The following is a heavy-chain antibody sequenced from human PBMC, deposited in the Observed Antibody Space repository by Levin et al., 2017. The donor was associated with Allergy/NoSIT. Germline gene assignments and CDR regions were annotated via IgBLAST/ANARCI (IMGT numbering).Heavy chain of an antibody. CDR3: AREKFYDFMARFDY. V-gene: IGHV3-30-3*01. CDR1: GFTFSSYA. CDR2: ISYDGSNK. Sequence: GGSLRLSCAASGFTFSSYAMHWVRQAPGKGLEWVAVISYDGSNKYYADSVKGRFTISRDNSKNTLYLQMNSLRAEDTAVYYCAREKFYDFMARFDYWGQGTLVTVSS. D-gene: IGHD3-3*01. J-gene: IGHJ4*02.